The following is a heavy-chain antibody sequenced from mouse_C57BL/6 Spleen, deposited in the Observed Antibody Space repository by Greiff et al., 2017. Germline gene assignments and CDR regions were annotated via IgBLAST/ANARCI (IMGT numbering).Heavy chain of an antibody. CDR1: GYTFTSYW. D-gene: IGHD1-1*01. CDR3: AVNYGRSYWYIDV. J-gene: IGHJ1*03. V-gene: IGHV1-69*01. CDR2: IDPSDSYT. Sequence: VQLQQPGPELVMPGASVKLSCKASGYTFTSYWMHWVKQRPGQGLEWIGEIDPSDSYTNYNRKFKGKSTLTVDKSSSTAYMQLSSLTSEDSAVYYCAVNYGRSYWYIDVWGTGTTVTVSS.